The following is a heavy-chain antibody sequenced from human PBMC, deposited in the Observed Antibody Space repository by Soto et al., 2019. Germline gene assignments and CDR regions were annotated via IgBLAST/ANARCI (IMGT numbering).Heavy chain of an antibody. CDR3: ARDRSNSPDYFDY. J-gene: IGHJ4*02. V-gene: IGHV4-30-4*01. D-gene: IGHD6-6*01. CDR1: GGSISSDDYY. Sequence: QVQLQESGPGLVKPSQTLSLTCTVSGGSISSDDYYWSWIRQPPGKGLEWIGYIYYSGSTYYNPSLKSRLTISLDTSKNQFSLRLNSMSAADTAVYYCARDRSNSPDYFDYWGQGTLVTVSS. CDR2: IYYSGST.